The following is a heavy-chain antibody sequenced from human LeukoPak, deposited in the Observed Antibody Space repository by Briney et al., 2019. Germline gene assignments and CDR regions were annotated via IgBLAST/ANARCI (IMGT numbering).Heavy chain of an antibody. CDR1: GGSMTTHH. CDR3: TTIKRGNIFGYFDF. V-gene: IGHV4-59*11. D-gene: IGHD5-18*01. J-gene: IGHJ4*02. Sequence: SETLSLTCTVSGGSMTTHHWNWIRQTPGKGLEWLGYVFDSGRTNENPSLKSRVTLSADTSKNQLSLRLSSVTAADTAVYYCTTIKRGNIFGYFDFWGQGILVTVSS. CDR2: VFDSGRT.